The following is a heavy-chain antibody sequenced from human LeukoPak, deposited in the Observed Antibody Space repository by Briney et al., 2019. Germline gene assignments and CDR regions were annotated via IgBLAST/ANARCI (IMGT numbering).Heavy chain of an antibody. D-gene: IGHD5-18*01. V-gene: IGHV4-4*07. CDR3: ARNEAGSYGYCDN. CDR2: IYSSGIT. J-gene: IGHJ4*02. Sequence: PSETLSLTCTVSGGSIDNYYWSWIRQPPGKGLEWIGRIYSSGITNYNPSLKSRVTMPVDTSKNQFSLKLRSVTAADTAVYYCARNEAGSYGYCDNWGQGTLVSVSS. CDR1: GGSIDNYY.